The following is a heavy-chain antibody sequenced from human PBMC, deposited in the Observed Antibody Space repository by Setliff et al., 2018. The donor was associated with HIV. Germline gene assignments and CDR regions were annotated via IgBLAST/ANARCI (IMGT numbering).Heavy chain of an antibody. V-gene: IGHV4-34*01. CDR3: ARLHLRVPPSIFDY. D-gene: IGHD2-2*01. Sequence: KTSETLSLTCAVYGGSLRGYYWSWVRQSPLKGLEWIGEISHTGNINYNTALSNRGTVSVDTSKNQFSLKLTSVTAADTAVYFCARLHLRVPPSIFDYWSPGTMVTVSS. CDR2: ISHTGNI. CDR1: GGSLRGYY. J-gene: IGHJ4*02.